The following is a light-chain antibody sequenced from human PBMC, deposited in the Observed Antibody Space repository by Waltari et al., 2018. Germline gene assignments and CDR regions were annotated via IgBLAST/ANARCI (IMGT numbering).Light chain of an antibody. CDR3: CSYAGSITFWV. CDR1: SSDVGGSTY. J-gene: IGLJ3*02. V-gene: IGLV2-11*01. CDR2: DVT. Sequence: QSALTQPRSVSGSPGQSVTISCTGTSSDVGGSTYGSWYQHHPGKAPKLIIYDVTKRPSGVPDRFSASKSDNTASLTISGLQAEDEADYYCCSYAGSITFWVFGGGTKLTVL.